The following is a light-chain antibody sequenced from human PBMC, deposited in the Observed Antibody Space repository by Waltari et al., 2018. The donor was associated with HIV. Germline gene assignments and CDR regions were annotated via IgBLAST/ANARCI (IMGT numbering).Light chain of an antibody. CDR2: LNSGGSH. CDR1: NGHSDYA. V-gene: IGLV4-69*01. Sequence: QLLLTQSPSPSASLGASVRLPCTLSNGHSDYAITWHQQQPEKGTRFLMRLNSGGSHNKGDGISDRFSGSSSVAERYLTISSLQAEDEGDDHCQTWGAGIQVFGGGTKLTV. J-gene: IGLJ2*01. CDR3: QTWGAGIQV.